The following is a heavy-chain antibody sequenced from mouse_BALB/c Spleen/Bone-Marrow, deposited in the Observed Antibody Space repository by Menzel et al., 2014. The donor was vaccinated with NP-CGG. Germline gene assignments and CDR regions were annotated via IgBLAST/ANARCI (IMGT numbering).Heavy chain of an antibody. D-gene: IGHD2-13*01. CDR3: ARSDFYFDY. CDR2: INPDNGDT. Sequence: VQLQQSGPDLVKPGASVKMSCKASGSSFTGYFMNWVMQSHGKSLEWIGRINPDNGDTFYNQKFKGKATLTVDRSSNTAHMDLRSLASEDSAVYYCARSDFYFDYWGQGTTLTVSS. V-gene: IGHV1-20*02. CDR1: GSSFTGYF. J-gene: IGHJ2*01.